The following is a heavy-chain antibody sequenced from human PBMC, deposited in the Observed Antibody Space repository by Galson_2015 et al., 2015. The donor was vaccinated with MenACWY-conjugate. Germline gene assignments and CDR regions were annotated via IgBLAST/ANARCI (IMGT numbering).Heavy chain of an antibody. CDR1: GFTFSSYG. CDR3: AKDRRGRVVATATTDY. D-gene: IGHD2-21*02. V-gene: IGHV3-30*18. J-gene: IGHJ4*02. CDR2: ISYDGSNK. Sequence: SLRLSCAASGFTFSSYGMHWVRQAPGKGLEWVAVISYDGSNKYYADSVKGRFTISRDNSKTTLYLQMNSLRAEDTVVYYCAKDRRGRVVATATTDYWGQGTLVTVSS.